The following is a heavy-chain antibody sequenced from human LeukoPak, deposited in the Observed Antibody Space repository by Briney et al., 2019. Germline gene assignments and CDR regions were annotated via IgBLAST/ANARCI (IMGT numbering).Heavy chain of an antibody. CDR2: IYSGGNT. J-gene: IGHJ4*02. CDR1: GFTFSGTA. CDR3: ARTQVGAYYFDY. V-gene: IGHV3-53*01. D-gene: IGHD1-26*01. Sequence: GGSLRLSCAAPGFTFSGTAIHWVRQASGKGLEWVSVIYSGGNTYYADSVKGRFTISRDNSKNTLYLQMSSLRAEETAVYYCARTQVGAYYFDYWGQGTLDTVSS.